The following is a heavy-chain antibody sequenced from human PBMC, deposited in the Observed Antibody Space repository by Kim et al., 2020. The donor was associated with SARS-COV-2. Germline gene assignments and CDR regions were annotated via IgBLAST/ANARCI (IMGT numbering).Heavy chain of an antibody. CDR1: GYTFTGYY. J-gene: IGHJ4*02. V-gene: IGHV1-2*04. CDR3: ARGAPFYGSGSTNKGDY. Sequence: ASVKVSCKASGYTFTGYYMHWVRQAPGQGLEWMGWINPNSGGTNYAQKFQGWVTMTRDTSISTAYMELSRLRSDDTAVYYCARGAPFYGSGSTNKGDYWGQGTLVTVSS. D-gene: IGHD3-10*01. CDR2: INPNSGGT.